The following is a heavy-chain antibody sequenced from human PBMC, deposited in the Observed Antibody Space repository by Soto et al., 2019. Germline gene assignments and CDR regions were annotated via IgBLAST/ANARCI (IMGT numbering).Heavy chain of an antibody. CDR3: ARYASGSQNLFDP. Sequence: EVQLVESGGGLVKPGGSLRLSCAASGFIFSSYSMNWVRQAPGKGLEWVSSISSSSSYIYYADSVKGRFTISRDNAKNSLYLQMNSLRAEDTAVYYCARYASGSQNLFDPWGQGTLVTVSS. J-gene: IGHJ5*02. CDR1: GFIFSSYS. V-gene: IGHV3-21*01. D-gene: IGHD1-26*01. CDR2: ISSSSSYI.